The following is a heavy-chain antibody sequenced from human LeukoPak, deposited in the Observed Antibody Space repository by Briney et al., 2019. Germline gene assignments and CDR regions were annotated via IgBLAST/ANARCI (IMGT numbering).Heavy chain of an antibody. CDR1: GGSFSGYY. V-gene: IGHV4-34*01. Sequence: KPSETLSLTCAVYGGSFSGYYWSWIRQPPGKGLEWNGEINHSGSTNYNPSLKSRVTISVDTSKNQFSLKLSSVTAADTAVYYCASRITMVRGVRLGSFDYWGQGTLVTVSS. J-gene: IGHJ4*02. D-gene: IGHD3-10*01. CDR2: INHSGST. CDR3: ASRITMVRGVRLGSFDY.